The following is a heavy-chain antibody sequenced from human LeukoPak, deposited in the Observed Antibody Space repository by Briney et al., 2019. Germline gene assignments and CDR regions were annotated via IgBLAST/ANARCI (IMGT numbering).Heavy chain of an antibody. CDR2: ISSSSSAI. D-gene: IGHD3-10*01. V-gene: IGHV3-48*01. Sequence: GGSLRLSCAASGFTFSTYSMNWVRQAPGKGLEWVSYISSSSSAIYYADSVKGRFTISRDNAKNSLYLQMNSLRAEDTAVYYCARDGNYYGSGSYSQIDYWGQGTLATVSS. J-gene: IGHJ4*02. CDR1: GFTFSTYS. CDR3: ARDGNYYGSGSYSQIDY.